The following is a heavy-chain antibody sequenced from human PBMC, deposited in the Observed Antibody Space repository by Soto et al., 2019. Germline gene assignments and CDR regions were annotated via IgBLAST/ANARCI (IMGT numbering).Heavy chain of an antibody. CDR3: ARAVGSSGDYFDY. CDR2: INHSGST. D-gene: IGHD3-10*01. J-gene: IGHJ4*02. CDR1: GGSFSGYY. V-gene: IGHV4-34*01. Sequence: PSETLSLTCAVYGGSFSGYYWSWVRQPPGKGLEWIGEINHSGSTNYNPPLKSRVTISVDTSKNQFSLKLSSVTAADTAVFYCARAVGSSGDYFDYWGQGTLVTVSS.